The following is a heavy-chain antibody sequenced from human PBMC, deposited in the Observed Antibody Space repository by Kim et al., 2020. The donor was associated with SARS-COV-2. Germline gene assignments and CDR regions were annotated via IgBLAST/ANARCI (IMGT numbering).Heavy chain of an antibody. V-gene: IGHV3-53*01. CDR3: ARDPDCGGDCYTN. CDR2: IYSGGST. J-gene: IGHJ4*02. Sequence: GGSLRLSCAASGFTVSSNYMSWVRQAPGKGLEWVSVIYSGGSTYYADSVKGRFTISRDNSKNTLYLQMNSLRAEDTAVYYCARDPDCGGDCYTNWGQGTLVTVSS. CDR1: GFTVSSNY. D-gene: IGHD2-21*02.